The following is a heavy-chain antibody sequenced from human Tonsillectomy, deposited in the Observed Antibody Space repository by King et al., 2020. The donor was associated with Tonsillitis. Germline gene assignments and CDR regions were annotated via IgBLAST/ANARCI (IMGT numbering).Heavy chain of an antibody. CDR1: GYTFTTYA. CDR2: INTAYGNT. D-gene: IGHD3-22*01. J-gene: IGHJ4*02. CDR3: AREGYYDSSGFDY. Sequence: QLVQSGAEVKKPGASVNVSCKASGYTFTTYAMHWVRQAPGQRLEWMGWINTAYGNTKYSQNFQGRVTITRDTSASTAYMELSSLRSEDTAVYYCAREGYYDSSGFDYWSQGTLVTISS. V-gene: IGHV1-3*04.